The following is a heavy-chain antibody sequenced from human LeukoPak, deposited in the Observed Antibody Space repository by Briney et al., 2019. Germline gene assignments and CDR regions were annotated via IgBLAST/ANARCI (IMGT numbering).Heavy chain of an antibody. CDR1: GFTFSSYS. D-gene: IGHD3-22*01. J-gene: IGHJ4*02. CDR2: ISSSSSYI. Sequence: GGSLRLSCAASGFTFSSYSMNWVRQAPGKGLEWVSSISSSSSYIYYVDSVKGRFTISRDNAKNSLYLQMNSLRAEDTAVYYCARGQLYYDSSGFDYWGQGTLVTVSS. V-gene: IGHV3-21*01. CDR3: ARGQLYYDSSGFDY.